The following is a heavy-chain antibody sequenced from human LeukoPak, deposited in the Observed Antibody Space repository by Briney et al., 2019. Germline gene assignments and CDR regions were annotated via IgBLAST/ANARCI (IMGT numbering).Heavy chain of an antibody. D-gene: IGHD4-11*01. Sequence: SETLSLTCTVSGYSISSGYYWGWIRQPPGKGLEWIGSIYHSGSTYYNPSLKSRVTISVDTSKNQFSLKLSSVTAADTAVYYCARRAVTSLYYYYYMDVWGKGTTVTVSS. CDR2: IYHSGST. J-gene: IGHJ6*03. CDR3: ARRAVTSLYYYYYMDV. V-gene: IGHV4-38-2*02. CDR1: GYSISSGYY.